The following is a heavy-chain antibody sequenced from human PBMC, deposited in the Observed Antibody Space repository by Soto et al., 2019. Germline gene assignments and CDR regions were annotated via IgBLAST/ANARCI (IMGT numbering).Heavy chain of an antibody. CDR2: IKQDGSEK. D-gene: IGHD3-3*01. CDR3: ARERYYDFWSGYYKELGY. J-gene: IGHJ4*02. CDR1: GFTFSSYW. Sequence: EVQLVESGGGLVQPGGSLRLSCAASGFTFSSYWMSWVRQAPGKGLEWVANIKQDGSEKYYVDSMKGRFTISRDNAKNSLYLQMNSLRAEDTAVYYCARERYYDFWSGYYKELGYWGQGTLVTVSS. V-gene: IGHV3-7*01.